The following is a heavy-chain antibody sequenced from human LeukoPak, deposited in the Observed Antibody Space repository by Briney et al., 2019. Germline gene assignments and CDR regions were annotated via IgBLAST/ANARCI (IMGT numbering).Heavy chain of an antibody. CDR2: INPSGGST. Sequence: ASVKVSCKASGYTFTSYYMHWVRQAPGQGLEWMGIINPSGGSTSYAQKFQGRVTMTRGTSTSTVYMELSSLRSEDTAVYYCARGYCSGGSCYSVLGYWGQGTLVTVSS. D-gene: IGHD2-15*01. CDR1: GYTFTSYY. J-gene: IGHJ4*02. V-gene: IGHV1-46*01. CDR3: ARGYCSGGSCYSVLGY.